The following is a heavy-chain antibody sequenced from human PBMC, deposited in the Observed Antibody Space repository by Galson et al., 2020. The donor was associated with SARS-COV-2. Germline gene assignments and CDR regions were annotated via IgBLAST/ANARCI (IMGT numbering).Heavy chain of an antibody. CDR3: ARNCGTGTTGCDY. J-gene: IGHJ4*02. CDR1: GDSISSDIAA. CDR2: TFYRSKWYN. D-gene: IGHD1-1*01. V-gene: IGHV6-1*01. Sequence: SHTLSLTCAISGDSISSDIAAWNWIRQSPSRGLEWLGRTFYRSKWYNGYAVTVRSRITINPDTSKNQFSLQLTSVTPEDTAVYYCARNCGTGTTGCDYWGQGTLVTVSS.